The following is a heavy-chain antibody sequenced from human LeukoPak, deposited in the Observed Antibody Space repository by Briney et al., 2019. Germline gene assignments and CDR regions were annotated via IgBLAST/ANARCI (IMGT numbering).Heavy chain of an antibody. V-gene: IGHV3-53*04. CDR2: IYSGGST. CDR1: GFTFSSNY. CDR3: ARQTGYSSSSGPRPGEFDY. Sequence: GGSLRLSCAASGFTFSSNYMSWVRQAPGKGLEWVSVIYSGGSTYYADSVKGRFTISRHNSKNTLYLQMNSLRAEDTAVYYCARQTGYSSSSGPRPGEFDYWGQGTLVTVSS. D-gene: IGHD6-6*01. J-gene: IGHJ4*02.